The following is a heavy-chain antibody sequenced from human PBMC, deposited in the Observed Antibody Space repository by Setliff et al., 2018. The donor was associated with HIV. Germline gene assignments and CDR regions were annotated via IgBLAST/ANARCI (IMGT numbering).Heavy chain of an antibody. CDR2: INPNNGDT. CDR1: GFTFTGYY. J-gene: IGHJ4*02. Sequence: GASVKVSCKPSGFTFTGYYLHWVRQAPGQGLEWMGWINPNNGDTNYEQRFQGRVTMTRDTSITTVYMVLNRLTPGDTAVDYCASPYENNSGPDYWGQGTPVTVSS. CDR3: ASPYENNSGPDY. V-gene: IGHV1-2*02. D-gene: IGHD7-27*01.